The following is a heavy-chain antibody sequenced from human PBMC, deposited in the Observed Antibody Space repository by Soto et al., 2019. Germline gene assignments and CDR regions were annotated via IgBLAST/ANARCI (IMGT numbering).Heavy chain of an antibody. Sequence: LSLTCTVSGGSISDPDYYWNWIRQPPGKGLEWIGSIFFNGDTSYNPSLKSRLNISVDTSKNHFSLSLRSVTASDTAVYYCARGAGLYSNYRFDYWGQGTLVTAPQ. V-gene: IGHV4-30-4*01. CDR1: GGSISDPDYY. J-gene: IGHJ4*02. CDR2: IFFNGDT. CDR3: ARGAGLYSNYRFDY. D-gene: IGHD4-4*01.